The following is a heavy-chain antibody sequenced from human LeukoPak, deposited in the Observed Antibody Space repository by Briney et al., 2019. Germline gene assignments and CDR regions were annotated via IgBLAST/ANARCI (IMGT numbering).Heavy chain of an antibody. CDR3: GRGKYCGDTRCHGYYYMDV. CDR2: IYSGGST. V-gene: IGHV4-61*09. Sequence: SETLSLTCTVSGGSISSGNYYWSWIRQPAGKGLEWIGHIYSGGSTNFHPSLNSRVTISVDTPKTQLFLKLTSVTAADTDVYYCGRGKYCGDTRCHGYYYMDVWGKGTTVTVSS. D-gene: IGHD2-2*01. CDR1: GGSISSGNYY. J-gene: IGHJ6*03.